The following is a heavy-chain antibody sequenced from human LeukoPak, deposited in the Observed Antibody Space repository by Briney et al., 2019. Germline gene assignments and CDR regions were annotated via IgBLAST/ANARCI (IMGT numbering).Heavy chain of an antibody. CDR3: VRGGWELDY. V-gene: IGHV3-7*01. D-gene: IGHD4-23*01. CDR2: IKEDGTEK. Sequence: GGSLRLSCAASGFTFTRFWMAWVRQAPGKGLQWVAHIKEDGTEKYYLDSVKGRFTIAKDDAKNSLFLQMSSLTAEDTALYHCVRGGWELDYWGQGAPVTVSS. J-gene: IGHJ4*02. CDR1: GFTFTRFW.